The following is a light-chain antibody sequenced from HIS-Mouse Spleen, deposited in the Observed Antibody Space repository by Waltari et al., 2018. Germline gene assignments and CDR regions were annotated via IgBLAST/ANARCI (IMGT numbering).Light chain of an antibody. Sequence: EIVFTQSPATLSLSPGERATLSCRASQSVSSYLAWYKQKPGQAPRLLIYDASNRATGIPARFSGSGSGTDFTLTISSLEPEDFAVYYCQQRSNWPPLTFGGGTKVEIK. J-gene: IGKJ4*01. CDR3: QQRSNWPPLT. V-gene: IGKV3-11*01. CDR2: DAS. CDR1: QSVSSY.